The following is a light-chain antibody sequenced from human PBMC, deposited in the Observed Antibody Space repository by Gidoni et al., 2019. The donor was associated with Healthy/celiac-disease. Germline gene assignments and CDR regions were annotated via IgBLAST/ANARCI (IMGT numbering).Light chain of an antibody. CDR1: SSNIGAGYD. CDR3: QSYDSSLSGSVV. V-gene: IGLV1-40*01. Sequence: QSVLTQPPSVSGAPGQRVTISCTGSSSNIGAGYDVPWYQPLPGTAPKLLIYGNSNRPSGVPDRFSGSKSGTSASLAITGLQAEDEADYYCQSYDSSLSGSVVFGGGTKLTVL. CDR2: GNS. J-gene: IGLJ2*01.